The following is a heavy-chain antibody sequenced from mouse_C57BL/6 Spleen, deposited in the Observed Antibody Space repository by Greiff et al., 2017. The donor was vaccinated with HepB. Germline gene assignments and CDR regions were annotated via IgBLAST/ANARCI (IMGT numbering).Heavy chain of an antibody. D-gene: IGHD1-1*01. V-gene: IGHV1-52*01. CDR2: IDPSDSET. Sequence: QVQLQQSGAELVRPGSSVKLSCKASGYTFTSYWMHWVKQRPIQGLEWIGNIDPSDSETHYNQKFKDKATLTVDKSSSTAYMQLSSLTSEDSAVYYCARRDYYGSSSYAMDYWGRGTSVTVSS. J-gene: IGHJ4*01. CDR1: GYTFTSYW. CDR3: ARRDYYGSSSYAMDY.